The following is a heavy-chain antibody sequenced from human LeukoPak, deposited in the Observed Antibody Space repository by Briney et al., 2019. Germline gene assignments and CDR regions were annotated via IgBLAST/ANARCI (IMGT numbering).Heavy chain of an antibody. CDR2: INQDGSKK. J-gene: IGHJ5*02. V-gene: IGHV3-7*01. Sequence: GGSLRLSCVASRFTFSNYWMSWVRQAPGKGLEWVANINQDGSKKPYADSMKGRFTISRDNAKESLYLQLNSLRADDTAVYYCAREGERRFDPWGQGTLVTVSS. CDR3: AREGERRFDP. CDR1: RFTFSNYW.